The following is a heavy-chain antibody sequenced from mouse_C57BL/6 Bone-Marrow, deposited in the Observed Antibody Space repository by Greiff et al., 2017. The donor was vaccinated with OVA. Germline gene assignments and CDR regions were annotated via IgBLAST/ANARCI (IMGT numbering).Heavy chain of an antibody. V-gene: IGHV1-76*01. CDR2: IYPGSGNT. Sequence: QVQLQQSGAELVRPGASVKLSCKASGYTFTDYYINWAKQRPGQGLEWIARIYPGSGNTYYNEKFKGKATLTAEKSSSTAYMQLSSLTSEDSAVYFCLYSNYVAYWGQGTLVTVSA. CDR3: LYSNYVAY. J-gene: IGHJ3*01. CDR1: GYTFTDYY. D-gene: IGHD2-5*01.